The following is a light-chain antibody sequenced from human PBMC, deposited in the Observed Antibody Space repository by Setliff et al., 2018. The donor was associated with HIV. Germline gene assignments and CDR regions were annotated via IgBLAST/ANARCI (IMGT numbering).Light chain of an antibody. Sequence: QSALTQPASVSGSPGQSITISCTGADSDVGGYHYVSWYQQHPGKAPKLMIYEVSNRPSGVSNRFSGSKSGDTASLTISGLQAEDEADYYCSSYTSISTYVFGTGTKVTVL. J-gene: IGLJ1*01. CDR1: DSDVGGYHY. V-gene: IGLV2-14*01. CDR3: SSYTSISTYV. CDR2: EVS.